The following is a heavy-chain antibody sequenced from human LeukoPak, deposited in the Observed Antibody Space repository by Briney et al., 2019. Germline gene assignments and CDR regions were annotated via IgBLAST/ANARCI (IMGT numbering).Heavy chain of an antibody. CDR2: VNPNSGNT. D-gene: IGHD6-6*01. V-gene: IGHV1-8*01. CDR3: RYSSSSDYYYYMDV. J-gene: IGHJ6*03. CDR1: GYTFTSYD. Sequence: GASVKVSCKASGYTFTSYDINWVRQATGQGLEWMGWVNPNSGNTGYAQKFQGRATTTRNTSISTAYMELSSLRSEDTAVYYCRYSSSSDYYYYMDVWGKGTTVTVSS.